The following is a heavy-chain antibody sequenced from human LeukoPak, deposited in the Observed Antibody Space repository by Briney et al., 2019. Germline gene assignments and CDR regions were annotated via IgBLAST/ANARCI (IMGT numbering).Heavy chain of an antibody. V-gene: IGHV4-59*08. CDR2: MYYSGST. D-gene: IGHD5-18*01. CDR3: ARASAVAQVGGYSYHPLDV. Sequence: SETLSLTCTVSGGSISGYSWTWIRQPPGKGLEWIGYMYYSGSTKYNPSLRSRVTISLDTSDNQFALKVKSVTAADTAVYYCARASAVAQVGGYSYHPLDVWGQGTTVTVSS. CDR1: GGSISGYS. J-gene: IGHJ6*02.